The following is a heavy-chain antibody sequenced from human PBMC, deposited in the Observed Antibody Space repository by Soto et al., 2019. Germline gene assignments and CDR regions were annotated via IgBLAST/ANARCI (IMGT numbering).Heavy chain of an antibody. CDR1: GFSVKRCW. Sequence: LACGAAGFSVKRCWMHGVHQAPGKGLVWLSRFGGDENYTDYADSVRGQFTISRDIDKNTISLKMKSLRAEDTAVYYCGKGKELGVVRYGLDAWGQGTTVTVSS. J-gene: IGHJ6*02. CDR2: FGGDENYT. CDR3: GKGKELGVVRYGLDA. D-gene: IGHD3-3*01. V-gene: IGHV3-74*01.